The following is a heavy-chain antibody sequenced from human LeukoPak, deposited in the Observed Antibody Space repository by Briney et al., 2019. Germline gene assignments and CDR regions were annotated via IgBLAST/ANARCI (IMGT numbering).Heavy chain of an antibody. CDR3: AKDREGITMIVVVTPPDY. D-gene: IGHD3-22*01. J-gene: IGHJ4*02. Sequence: TGGSLRLSCAASGFTFSSYWVSWVRQAPGKGLEWVAFIRYDGSNKYYADSVKGRFTISRDNSKNTLYLQMNSLRAEDTAVYYCAKDREGITMIVVVTPPDYWGQGTLVTVSS. V-gene: IGHV3-30*02. CDR1: GFTFSSYW. CDR2: IRYDGSNK.